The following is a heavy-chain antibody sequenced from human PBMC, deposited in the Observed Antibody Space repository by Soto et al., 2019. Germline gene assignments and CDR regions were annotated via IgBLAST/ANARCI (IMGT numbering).Heavy chain of an antibody. CDR3: AREVVLRFLEWPFPDV. V-gene: IGHV4-59*01. J-gene: IGHJ6*02. D-gene: IGHD3-3*01. CDR2: IYYSGST. Sequence: SDTLSLTCTVSGGSISSYYWSWIRQPPGKGLEWIGYIYYSGSTNYNPSLKSRVTISVDTSKNQFSLKLSSVTAADTAVYYCAREVVLRFLEWPFPDVWGQGTTVTVS. CDR1: GGSISSYY.